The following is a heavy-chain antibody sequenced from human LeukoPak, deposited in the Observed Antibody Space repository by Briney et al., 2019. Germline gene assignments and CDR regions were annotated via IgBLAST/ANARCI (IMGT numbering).Heavy chain of an antibody. D-gene: IGHD3-10*01. V-gene: IGHV1-24*01. CDR2: FDPEDGET. CDR1: GYSLTELS. J-gene: IGHJ5*02. CDR3: ATVGNYYGSGSYYYWFDP. Sequence: GASVQVSCQVSGYSLTELSIHWVRQAPGKGLEGMGGFDPEDGETIYAQKFQGRVTMTEDTSTDTVHMALRSLRSEDTAVYYCATVGNYYGSGSYYYWFDPWGQGTLVTVSS.